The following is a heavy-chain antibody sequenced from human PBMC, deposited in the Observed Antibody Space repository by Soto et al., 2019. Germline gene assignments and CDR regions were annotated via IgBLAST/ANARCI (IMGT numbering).Heavy chain of an antibody. CDR2: ISGSGGST. J-gene: IGHJ4*02. D-gene: IGHD3-3*01. CDR1: GFTFSSYA. CDR3: TTGTTYYDFWSGYPYDY. V-gene: IGHV3-23*01. Sequence: GGSLRLSCAASGFTFSSYAMSWVRQPPGKGLEWVSAISGSGGSTYYADSLKGRFTISRDNSKNTLYLQMNSLKTEDTAVYYCTTGTTYYDFWSGYPYDYWGQGTLVTVSS.